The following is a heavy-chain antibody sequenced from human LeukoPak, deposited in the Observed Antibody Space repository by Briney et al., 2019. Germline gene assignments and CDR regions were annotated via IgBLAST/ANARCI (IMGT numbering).Heavy chain of an antibody. D-gene: IGHD3-16*01. V-gene: IGHV3-7*01. CDR1: GFTFSSSW. J-gene: IGHJ4*02. Sequence: LGGSLRLSCAASGFTFSSSWMTWVRQAPGKGLEWVANIKEDGREKYYVDSVKGRFTISRDNAKNSLYLQMNNLKAEDTAMYYCVRFMRGTIGGDNWGQGTLVTVSA. CDR3: VRFMRGTIGGDN. CDR2: IKEDGREK.